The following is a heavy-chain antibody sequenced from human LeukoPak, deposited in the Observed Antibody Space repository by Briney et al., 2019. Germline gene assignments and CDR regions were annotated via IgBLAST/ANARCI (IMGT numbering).Heavy chain of an antibody. V-gene: IGHV4-39*01. J-gene: IGHJ4*02. CDR3: AITYSNYFEY. Sequence: KPSETLSLTCTVSGGSISSSSYYWGWIRQPPGKGLEWIGSIYYSGSTYYNPSLKSRVTISLDTSKNQFSLKLSSVTAADTAVYYCAITYSNYFEYWGQGTLVTVSS. CDR1: GGSISSSSYY. D-gene: IGHD4-11*01. CDR2: IYYSGST.